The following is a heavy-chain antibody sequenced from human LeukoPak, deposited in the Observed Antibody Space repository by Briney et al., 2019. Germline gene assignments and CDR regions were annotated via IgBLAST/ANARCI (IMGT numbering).Heavy chain of an antibody. D-gene: IGHD3-22*01. V-gene: IGHV4-59*12. Sequence: SETLSLTCTVSGGSISSYYWSWIRQPPGKGLEWIGYIYYSGSTNYNPSLKSRVTISVDTSKNQFSLKLSSVTAADTAVYYCARGVRYYDSRRYFDYWGQGTLVTVSS. CDR3: ARGVRYYDSRRYFDY. J-gene: IGHJ4*02. CDR1: GGSISSYY. CDR2: IYYSGST.